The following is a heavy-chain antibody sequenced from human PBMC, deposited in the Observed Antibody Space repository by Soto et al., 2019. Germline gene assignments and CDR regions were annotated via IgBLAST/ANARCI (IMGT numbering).Heavy chain of an antibody. D-gene: IGHD2-2*02. CDR1: GFIFSGYW. CDR2: LHSDGSTT. V-gene: IGHV3-74*01. J-gene: IGHJ6*02. Sequence: EVQLVESGGGLVQPGGSLRLSCAASGFIFSGYWMHWVRQAPGKGLVWVSRLHSDGSTTSYADSVKGRFTISRDNAKNKLYLQMNSLRAEDTAVYYCARQLPTAIRGGYYYSYGMDVWGQGTTVTVSS. CDR3: ARQLPTAIRGGYYYSYGMDV.